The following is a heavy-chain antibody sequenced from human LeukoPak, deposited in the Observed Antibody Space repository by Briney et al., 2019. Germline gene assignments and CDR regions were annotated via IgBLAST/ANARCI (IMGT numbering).Heavy chain of an antibody. CDR1: GDTFSSYA. D-gene: IGHD6-13*01. CDR3: ARDRVEEVAAAGTGY. J-gene: IGHJ4*02. CDR2: IIPIFGTA. V-gene: IGHV1-69*06. Sequence: ASVKVSCKASGDTFSSYAISWVRQAPGQRLEWMGRIIPIFGTANYAQKFQGRVTITADKSTSTAYMELSSLRSEDTAVYYCARDRVEEVAAAGTGYWGQGTLVTVSS.